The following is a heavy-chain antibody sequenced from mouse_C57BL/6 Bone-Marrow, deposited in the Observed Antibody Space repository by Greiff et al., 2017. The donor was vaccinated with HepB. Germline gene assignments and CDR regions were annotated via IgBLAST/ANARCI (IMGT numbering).Heavy chain of an antibody. J-gene: IGHJ1*03. V-gene: IGHV7-1*01. CDR3: ARDAYGNYPYWYFDV. CDR2: SRNKANDYTT. CDR1: GFTFSDFY. Sequence: EVKVVDSGGGLVQSGRSLRLSCATSGFTFSDFYMEWVRQAPGKGLEWIAASRNKANDYTTEYSASVKGRFIVSRDTSQSILYLQMNALRAEDTAIYYCARDAYGNYPYWYFDVWGTGTTVTVSS. D-gene: IGHD2-1*01.